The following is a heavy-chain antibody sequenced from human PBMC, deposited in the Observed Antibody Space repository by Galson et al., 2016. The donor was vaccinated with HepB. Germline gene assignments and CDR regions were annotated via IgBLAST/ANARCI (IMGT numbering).Heavy chain of an antibody. CDR3: ARGMSSSRAFDY. V-gene: IGHV6-1*01. Sequence: CAISGDSVSNNNVAWAWIRQSPSRGLEWLGRTYYRSKWYIDYPVSVKSRATINPDTYRTQFSLQLNSVTPAAAAVYYCARGMSSSRAFDYWGQGTLVTVSS. D-gene: IGHD6-6*01. J-gene: IGHJ4*02. CDR2: TYYRSKWYI. CDR1: GDSVSNNNVA.